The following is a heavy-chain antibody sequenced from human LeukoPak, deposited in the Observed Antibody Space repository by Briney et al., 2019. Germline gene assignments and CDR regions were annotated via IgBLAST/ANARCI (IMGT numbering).Heavy chain of an antibody. V-gene: IGHV3-23*01. CDR2: ISGSGGTT. Sequence: GGSLRLSWAATVYTLSSYPITLARQAPGKGLEWVSVISGSGGTTYYADSVKGRFTISRDNSKNTLYLQMNSLRAEDTAVCYCTTDGAAQQLVMYWGQGNLVTVSS. CDR3: TTDGAAQQLVMY. D-gene: IGHD6-13*01. CDR1: VYTLSSYP. J-gene: IGHJ4*02.